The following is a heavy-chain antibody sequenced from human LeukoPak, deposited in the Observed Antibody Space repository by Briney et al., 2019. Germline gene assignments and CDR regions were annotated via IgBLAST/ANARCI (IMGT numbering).Heavy chain of an antibody. J-gene: IGHJ1*01. V-gene: IGHV4-34*01. CDR3: ARGQSSKPRLRYFQH. CDR2: INHSGST. Sequence: GSLRLSCATSGFTFSSYSMNWVRQAPGKGLEWIGEINHSGSTNYNPSLKSRVTISVDTSKNQFSLKLSSVTAADTAVYYCARGQSSKPRLRYFQHWGQGTLVTVSS. D-gene: IGHD4-11*01. CDR1: GFTFSSYS.